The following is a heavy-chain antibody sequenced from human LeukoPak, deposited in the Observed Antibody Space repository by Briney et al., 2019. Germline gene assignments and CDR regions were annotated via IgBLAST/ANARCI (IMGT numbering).Heavy chain of an antibody. D-gene: IGHD5-12*01. CDR3: AKKISGYDYNYYYGMDV. CDR2: IIPIFGTA. J-gene: IGHJ6*02. CDR1: GGTFSSYA. Sequence: ASVKVSCKASGGTFSSYAISWVRQAPGQGLEWMGGIIPIFGTANYAQKFQGRVTITTDESTSTAYMELSSLRSEDTAVYYCAKKISGYDYNYYYGMDVWGQGTTVTVSS. V-gene: IGHV1-69*05.